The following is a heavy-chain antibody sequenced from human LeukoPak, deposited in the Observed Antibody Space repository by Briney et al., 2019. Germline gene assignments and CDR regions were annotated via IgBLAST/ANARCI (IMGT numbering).Heavy chain of an antibody. CDR1: GYTFTSYG. V-gene: IGHV1-18*04. D-gene: IGHD5-12*01. CDR3: ARLVEWLRSKNYHYFDY. J-gene: IGHJ4*02. CDR2: ISAYNGNT. Sequence: ASVKVSCKASGYTFTSYGISWVRQAPGQGLEWMGWISAYNGNTNYAQKLQGGVTMTTDTSTSTAYMELRSLRSDDTAVYYCARLVEWLRSKNYHYFDYWGQGTLVTVSS.